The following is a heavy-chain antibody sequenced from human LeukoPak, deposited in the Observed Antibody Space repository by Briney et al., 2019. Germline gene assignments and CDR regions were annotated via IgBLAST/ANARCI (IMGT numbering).Heavy chain of an antibody. V-gene: IGHV4-34*01. CDR1: GGSFSGYY. Sequence: PSETLSLTCAVYGGSFSGYYWSWIRQPPGKGLEWIGEINHSGSTNYNPSLKSRVTISADTSKNQFSLKLSSVTAADTAVYYCARGASRRFLEWLSRFDYWGQGTLVTVSS. CDR2: INHSGST. D-gene: IGHD3-3*01. CDR3: ARGASRRFLEWLSRFDY. J-gene: IGHJ4*02.